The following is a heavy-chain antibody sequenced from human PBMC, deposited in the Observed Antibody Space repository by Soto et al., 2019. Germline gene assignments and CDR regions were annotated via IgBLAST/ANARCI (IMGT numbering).Heavy chain of an antibody. Sequence: PGGSLRLSCAASGFTFSSYGMHWVRQAPGKGLEWVAVIRYDGSNKYYADSVKGRFTLSRDNSKNTLYLQMNSLRAEDTAVYYCARDVRRSAVYCNYGMDVWGQGTTVTVSS. CDR1: GFTFSSYG. V-gene: IGHV3-33*01. CDR2: IRYDGSNK. J-gene: IGHJ6*02. CDR3: ARDVRRSAVYCNYGMDV.